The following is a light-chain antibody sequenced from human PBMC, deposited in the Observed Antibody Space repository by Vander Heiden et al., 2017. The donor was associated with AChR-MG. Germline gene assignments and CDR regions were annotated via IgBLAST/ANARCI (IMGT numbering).Light chain of an antibody. J-gene: IGKJ1*01. CDR2: GAS. V-gene: IGKV3-20*01. CDR1: QSVSSSY. Sequence: EIVLTQSPGTLSLSQRERATLACRASQSVSSSYLAWYQQKPGQAPRLLIYGASSRATGIPDRFSGSGSGTDFTLTISRLEPEDFAVYYCQQYGSSLWTFGQGTKVEIK. CDR3: QQYGSSLWT.